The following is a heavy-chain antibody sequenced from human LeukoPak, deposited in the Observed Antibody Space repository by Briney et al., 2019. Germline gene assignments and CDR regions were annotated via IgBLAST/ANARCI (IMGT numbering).Heavy chain of an antibody. CDR2: IISILGIA. Sequence: SVKVSCKASGGTFSSYAISWVRQAPGQGLEWMGRIISILGIANYAQKFQGRVTITADKSTSTAYMELSSLRSEDTAVYYCARAEKNIAAAGTWGQGTLVTVSS. V-gene: IGHV1-69*04. D-gene: IGHD6-13*01. CDR1: GGTFSSYA. CDR3: ARAEKNIAAAGT. J-gene: IGHJ4*02.